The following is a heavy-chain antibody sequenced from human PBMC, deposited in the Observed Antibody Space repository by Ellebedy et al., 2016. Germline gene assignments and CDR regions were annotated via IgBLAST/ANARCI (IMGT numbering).Heavy chain of an antibody. CDR3: ATGAESAYEY. CDR1: GFSFSAHY. J-gene: IGHJ4*02. D-gene: IGHD3-16*01. Sequence: GESLKISXAASGFSFSAHYMHWVRQAPGKGLEWVSFITNSGDYMSYADSVKGRFTISRDNAKNTLYLQMNSLRVEDSAVYYCATGAESAYEYWGQGTLVTVSS. CDR2: ITNSGDYM. V-gene: IGHV3-21*01.